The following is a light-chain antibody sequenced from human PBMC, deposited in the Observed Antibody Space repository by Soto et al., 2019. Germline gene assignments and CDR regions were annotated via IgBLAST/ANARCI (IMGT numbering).Light chain of an antibody. CDR3: QQSGSSAWT. CDR2: GAS. J-gene: IGKJ1*01. V-gene: IGKV3-20*01. Sequence: EIVLTQSPGTLSLSPGERATLSCRASQSVRNNYLAWYQQKLGQAPRVLIYGASSRATGIPDRFSGSGSGTYFPITISRLEPEDFAVYCCQQSGSSAWTFGQGTKVEI. CDR1: QSVRNNY.